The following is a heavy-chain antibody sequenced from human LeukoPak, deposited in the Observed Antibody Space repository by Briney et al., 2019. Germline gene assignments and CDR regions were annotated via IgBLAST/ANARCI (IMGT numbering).Heavy chain of an antibody. V-gene: IGHV4-39*01. CDR2: IHHTGTT. CDR3: ARQVTGNYQWTFDI. D-gene: IGHD1-7*01. Sequence: PSETLSLTCTVSGGSITSSYFWGWIRQPPGKGPEWIGSIHHTGTTFYNPSLRSRVTIFLDLSQDQSHLKLSSVTAADTALYYCARQVTGNYQWTFDIWGQGALVTVSS. J-gene: IGHJ4*02. CDR1: GGSITSSYF.